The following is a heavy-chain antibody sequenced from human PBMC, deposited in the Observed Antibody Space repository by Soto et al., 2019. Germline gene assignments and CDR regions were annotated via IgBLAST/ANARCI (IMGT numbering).Heavy chain of an antibody. Sequence: QVQLQESGPGLVKPSQTLSLTCTVSGGSISSGGYYWSWIRQHPGKGLEWIGYIYYSGSTYYNPSLKSRVTXPLETSXXQFSLKLSSVTAADTAVYYCARDLQYSRLFYGMDVWGQGTTVTVSS. D-gene: IGHD6-13*01. CDR1: GGSISSGGYY. J-gene: IGHJ6*02. CDR3: ARDLQYSRLFYGMDV. V-gene: IGHV4-31*03. CDR2: IYYSGST.